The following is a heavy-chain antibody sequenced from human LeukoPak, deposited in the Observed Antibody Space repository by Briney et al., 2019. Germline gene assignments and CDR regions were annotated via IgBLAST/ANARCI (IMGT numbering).Heavy chain of an antibody. CDR1: GGTFSNYA. Sequence: SVKVSCKASGGTFSNYAVNWVRQAPGQGLEWMGWIIPVLGTANYAQRFQGRVTITADKSTTTTYMELNSLRSEDTAAYYCARSLHNWNDGNDYYYYYMGVWGEGTTVTVSS. J-gene: IGHJ6*03. D-gene: IGHD1-20*01. CDR3: ARSLHNWNDGNDYYYYYMGV. V-gene: IGHV1-69*10. CDR2: IIPVLGTA.